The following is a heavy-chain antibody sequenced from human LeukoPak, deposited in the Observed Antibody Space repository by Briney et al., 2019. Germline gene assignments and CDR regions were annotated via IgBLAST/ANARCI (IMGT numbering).Heavy chain of an antibody. CDR2: IIPIFGTA. J-gene: IGHJ2*01. CDR1: GGTFSSYA. V-gene: IGHV1-69*13. Sequence: SVKVSCKASGGTFSSYAISWVRQAPGQGLEWMGGIIPIFGTANYAQKFQGRVTITADESTSTAYMELSSLRSEDTAVYYCAREPQYCSSTSCYPYWYFDLWGRGTLVTVSS. D-gene: IGHD2-2*01. CDR3: AREPQYCSSTSCYPYWYFDL.